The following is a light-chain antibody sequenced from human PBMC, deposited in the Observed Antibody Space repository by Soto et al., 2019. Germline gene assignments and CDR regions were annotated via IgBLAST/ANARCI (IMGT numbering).Light chain of an antibody. V-gene: IGLV3-1*01. Sequence: SYELTQPPSVSVSPGRTASITCSGDKLGNKYACWYQQKPGQSPVLVIYKDSKRPSGIPERFSGSNSGNTATLTISGTQAMDEADYYCQVWDRSTRVFGGGTKLTVL. CDR3: QVWDRSTRV. CDR2: KDS. CDR1: KLGNKY. J-gene: IGLJ3*02.